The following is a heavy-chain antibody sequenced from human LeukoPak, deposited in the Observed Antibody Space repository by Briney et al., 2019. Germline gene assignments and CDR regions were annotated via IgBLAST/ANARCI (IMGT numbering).Heavy chain of an antibody. CDR1: GGSISSGSYY. J-gene: IGHJ6*03. Sequence: SETLSLTCTVSGGSISSGSYYWSGIRQPAGKGLEWIGRIYTSGSTNYNPSLKSRVTISVDTSKNQFSLKLSSVTAADTAVYYCARDNRAATYYMDVWGKGTTVTISS. CDR2: IYTSGST. V-gene: IGHV4-61*02. CDR3: ARDNRAATYYMDV. D-gene: IGHD2/OR15-2a*01.